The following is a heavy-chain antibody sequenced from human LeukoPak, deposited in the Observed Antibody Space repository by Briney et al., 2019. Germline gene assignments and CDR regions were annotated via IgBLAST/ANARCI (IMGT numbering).Heavy chain of an antibody. Sequence: GSLRLSCVASGFTFTSYAMSWVRQAPEKGLEWVSVISGSGGTTHDADSVKGRFTISRDNSKNTLYLQMNSLRAEDTAQYYCARGNYYGLDVWGQGNTVTVSS. CDR2: ISGSGGTT. CDR1: GFTFTSYA. CDR3: ARGNYYGLDV. V-gene: IGHV3-23*01. J-gene: IGHJ6*02.